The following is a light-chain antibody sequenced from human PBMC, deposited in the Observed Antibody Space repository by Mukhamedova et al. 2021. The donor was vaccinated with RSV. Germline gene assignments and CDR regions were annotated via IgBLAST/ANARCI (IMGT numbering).Light chain of an antibody. CDR1: SLRSYY. J-gene: IGLJ2*01. V-gene: IGLV3-19*01. CDR3: NSRDSSGNHLDVV. CDR2: GKN. Sequence: GQTVRITCQGDSLRSYYASWYQQKPGQAPVLVIYGKNNRPSGIPDRFSGSSSGNTASLTITGAQAEDEADYYCNSRDSSGNHLDVV.